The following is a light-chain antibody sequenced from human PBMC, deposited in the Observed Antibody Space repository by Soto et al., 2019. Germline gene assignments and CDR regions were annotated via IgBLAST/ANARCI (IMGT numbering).Light chain of an antibody. J-gene: IGLJ7*01. Sequence: QSVLTQSPSASASLGASVKLTCTLSSGHSTYAIAWHQQQPEKGPRFLMKLNSDGSHMKGDDIPDRFSGSSSGAERYLTISSLQSEDEADYYCQSWGTGGVFGGGTQLTVL. CDR1: SGHSTYA. CDR2: LNSDGSH. V-gene: IGLV4-69*01. CDR3: QSWGTGGV.